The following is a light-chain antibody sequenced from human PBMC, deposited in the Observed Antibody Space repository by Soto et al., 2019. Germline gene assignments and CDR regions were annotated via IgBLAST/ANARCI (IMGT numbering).Light chain of an antibody. CDR1: QGISTF. Sequence: DIPMTQSPSSLSASVGDRVTITCRASQGISTFLAWYQQKPGNVPNLVIYAASTLKSGVPSRFSGRLSGTDFTLTISSLQPQDVPTDYCQNEKSAPRTFGQGTKVEFK. V-gene: IGKV1-27*01. CDR2: AAS. CDR3: QNEKSAPRT. J-gene: IGKJ1*01.